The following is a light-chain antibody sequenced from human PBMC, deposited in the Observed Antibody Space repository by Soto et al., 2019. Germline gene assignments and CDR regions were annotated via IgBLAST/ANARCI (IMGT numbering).Light chain of an antibody. CDR1: QSVSSSY. J-gene: IGKJ1*01. V-gene: IGKV3-20*01. CDR3: QQYGSSSWT. CDR2: GAS. Sequence: EIVLTQSPGTLSLSPGERATLSCRARQSVSSSYLAWYQQKLGQAPRLLIYGASSRATGIPDRFSGSGSGTDFTLTISRLEPEDFAVYYCQQYGSSSWTFGQGTKVEIK.